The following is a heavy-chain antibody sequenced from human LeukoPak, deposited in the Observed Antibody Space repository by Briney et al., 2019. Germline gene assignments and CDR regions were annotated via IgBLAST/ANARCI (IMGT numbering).Heavy chain of an antibody. Sequence: GGSLRLSCAASGFTFSSYALSWVRQAPGKGLEWISIISESGVITYYADSVKGRFNISRDNSKNTLYLRMNSLRAEDTAVYYCAAELSSGYFDYWGQGTLVTVSS. CDR3: AAELSSGYFDY. CDR2: ISESGVIT. CDR1: GFTFSSYA. D-gene: IGHD3-22*01. J-gene: IGHJ4*02. V-gene: IGHV3-23*01.